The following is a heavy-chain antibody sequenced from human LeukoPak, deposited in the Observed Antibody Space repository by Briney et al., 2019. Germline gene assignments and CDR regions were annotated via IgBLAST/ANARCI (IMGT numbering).Heavy chain of an antibody. V-gene: IGHV3-48*02. J-gene: IGHJ6*02. CDR1: GFTFSSYS. CDR3: ARLLTGPYYYYYYGMDV. D-gene: IGHD3-9*01. CDR2: ISSSSSTI. Sequence: GGSLRLSCAASGFTFSSYSMNWVRQAPGKGLEWVSYISSSSSTIYYADSVKGRLTISRDNAKNSLYLQMNSLRDEDTAVYYCARLLTGPYYYYYYGMDVWGQGTTVTVSS.